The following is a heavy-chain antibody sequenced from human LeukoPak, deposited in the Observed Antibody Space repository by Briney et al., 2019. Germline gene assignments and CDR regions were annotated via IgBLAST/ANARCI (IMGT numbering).Heavy chain of an antibody. V-gene: IGHV4-4*07. CDR2: IYTSGST. D-gene: IGHD4-17*01. J-gene: IGHJ5*02. CDR3: AAIYGDYVFDP. CDR1: GGSISSYY. Sequence: PSETLSLTCTVSGGSISSYYWIWIRQPAGKGLEWIGRIYTSGSTNYNPSLKSRVTMSVDTSKNQFSLRLSSVTAADTAVYYCAAIYGDYVFDPWGQGTLVTVSS.